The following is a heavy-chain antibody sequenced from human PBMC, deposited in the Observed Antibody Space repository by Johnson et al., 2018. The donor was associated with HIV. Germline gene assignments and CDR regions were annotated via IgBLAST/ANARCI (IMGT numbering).Heavy chain of an antibody. CDR2: IWYDGINK. CDR1: GFTFSTYG. CDR3: AKDMVYSSSSKWELLRFDAFDI. J-gene: IGHJ3*02. D-gene: IGHD6-6*01. Sequence: QVQLVESGGDVVQPGRSLRLSCAASGFTFSTYGMHWVRQAPGKGLEWVANIWYDGINKYYADSVKGRFTLSRDNAKNSLYLQMNSLRAEDTALYYCAKDMVYSSSSKWELLRFDAFDIWGQGTMVTVSS. V-gene: IGHV3-33*03.